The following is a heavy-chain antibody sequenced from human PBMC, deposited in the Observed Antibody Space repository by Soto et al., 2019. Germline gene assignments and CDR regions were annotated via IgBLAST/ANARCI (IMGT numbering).Heavy chain of an antibody. CDR1: GGTFSSYA. D-gene: IGHD3-22*01. J-gene: IGHJ4*02. CDR2: IIPIFGTA. CDR3: ARVTRNYYYDSSGYWDY. Sequence: ASVKVSCKASGGTFSSYAISWVRQAPGQGLEWMGGIIPIFGTANYAQKFQGRVTITADKSTSTAYMELSSLRSEDTAVYYCARVTRNYYYDSSGYWDYWGQGTLVTVSS. V-gene: IGHV1-69*06.